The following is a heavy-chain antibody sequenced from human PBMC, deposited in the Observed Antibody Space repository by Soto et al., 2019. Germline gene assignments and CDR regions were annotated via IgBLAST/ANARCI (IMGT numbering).Heavy chain of an antibody. V-gene: IGHV2-5*01. D-gene: IGHD1-26*01. CDR3: AHRWELLGFDC. CDR2: IYWNDDK. J-gene: IGHJ4*02. Sequence: SGPTLVNPTQTLTLTCTFSGFSLNTSGVDVAWIRQPPGKALEWRAVIYWNDDKRYNPSLKSRLTITSDTSKNQVVLSMTNLAPVDTATYYCAHRWELLGFDCWGQGALVTVPQ. CDR1: GFSLNTSGVD.